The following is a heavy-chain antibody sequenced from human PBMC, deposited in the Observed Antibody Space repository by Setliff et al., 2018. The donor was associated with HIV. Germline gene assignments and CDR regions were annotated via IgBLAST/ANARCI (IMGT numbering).Heavy chain of an antibody. J-gene: IGHJ2*01. Sequence: SETLSLTCTVSGGSISSVDYYWSWIRQRPGKGLEWIGYIYYSGSTYYNPSLKSRVTISVDTSKNQFSLKLSSVSVADTAIYYCATKPRPIVVMPTATYWYFDLWGRGTLVTVSS. D-gene: IGHD2-2*01. CDR1: GGSISSVDYY. V-gene: IGHV4-31*03. CDR3: ATKPRPIVVMPTATYWYFDL. CDR2: IYYSGST.